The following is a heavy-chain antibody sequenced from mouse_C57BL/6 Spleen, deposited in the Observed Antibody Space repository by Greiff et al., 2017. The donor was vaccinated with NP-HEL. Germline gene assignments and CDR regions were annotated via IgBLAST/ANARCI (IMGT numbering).Heavy chain of an antibody. CDR2: IDPYSGGT. D-gene: IGHD3-2*02. Sequence: QVQLQQPGAELVKPGASVKLSCKASGYTFTSYWMHWVKQRPGRGLEWIGRIDPYSGGTKYNEKFKSKATLTVDKPSSTAYMQLSSLTSEDSAVYYCASARDSSGQYYYAMDYWGQGTSVTVSS. V-gene: IGHV1-72*01. CDR1: GYTFTSYW. J-gene: IGHJ4*01. CDR3: ASARDSSGQYYYAMDY.